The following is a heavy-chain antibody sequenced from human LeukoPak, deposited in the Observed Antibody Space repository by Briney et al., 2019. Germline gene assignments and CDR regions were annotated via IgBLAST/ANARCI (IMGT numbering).Heavy chain of an antibody. CDR3: ARRAGAYSHPYDY. V-gene: IGHV3-53*01. J-gene: IGHJ4*02. Sequence: PGGSLRLSCAVSGFTVSGNYMSRVRQAPGKGLEWVSFIYSDNTHYSDSVKGRFTISRDNSKNTLYLQMNSLRAEDTAVYYCARRAGAYSHPYDYWGQGTLVTVSS. CDR1: GFTVSGNY. D-gene: IGHD4/OR15-4a*01. CDR2: IYSDNT.